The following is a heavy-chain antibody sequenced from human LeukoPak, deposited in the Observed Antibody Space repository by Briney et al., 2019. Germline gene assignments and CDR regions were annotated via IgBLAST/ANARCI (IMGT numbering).Heavy chain of an antibody. J-gene: IGHJ5*02. CDR3: AKELGDFWSGTAFDP. D-gene: IGHD3-3*01. V-gene: IGHV3-21*01. Sequence: GGSLRLSCAASGFTFSSYSMNWVRQAPGKGLEWVSSISSSSSYIYYADSVKGRFTISRDNAKNTLYLQMNSLRAEDTAVYYCAKELGDFWSGTAFDPWGQGTLVTVSS. CDR2: ISSSSSYI. CDR1: GFTFSSYS.